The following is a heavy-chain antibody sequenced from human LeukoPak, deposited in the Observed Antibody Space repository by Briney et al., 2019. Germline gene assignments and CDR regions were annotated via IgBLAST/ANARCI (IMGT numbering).Heavy chain of an antibody. CDR3: VGSAGAPASLYYDIPFDI. J-gene: IGHJ3*02. CDR1: GYSISSGYY. Sequence: SETLSLTCTVSGYSISSGYYWGWIRQPPGKGLEWIGSIYHSGSTYYNPSLKSRVTISVDTSKNQFSLKLSSVTAADTAVYYCVGSAGAPASLYYDIPFDIWGQGTMVTVSS. CDR2: IYHSGST. D-gene: IGHD3-9*01. V-gene: IGHV4-38-2*02.